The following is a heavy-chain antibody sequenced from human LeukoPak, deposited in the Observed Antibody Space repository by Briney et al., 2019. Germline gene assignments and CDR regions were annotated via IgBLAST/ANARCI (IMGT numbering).Heavy chain of an antibody. CDR3: ARDRGSGWHTFDY. CDR2: ISSSTSYM. CDR1: GFTFSSYY. D-gene: IGHD6-19*01. V-gene: IGHV3-21*01. J-gene: IGHJ4*02. Sequence: GGSLRLSCAAPGFTFSSYYMNWVRQAPGKGLEWVSSISSSTSYMFYADSVRGRFTISRDNPKNSLYLQMNSLRAEDTAVYYCARDRGSGWHTFDYWGQGTLVTVSS.